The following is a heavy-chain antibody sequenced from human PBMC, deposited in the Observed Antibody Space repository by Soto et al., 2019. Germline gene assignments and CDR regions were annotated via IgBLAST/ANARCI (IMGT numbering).Heavy chain of an antibody. V-gene: IGHV3-23*01. Sequence: EVQVLESGGGLVQPGGSLRLSWAATGFTFSDFAMSWVRPAPGKGLEWVSRIYGGGNGPHYADSVKGRVTISRDNSKNTLYLQMNSLRAEDTAVYYCAKMEGMDPWAYSFDYWGQGTLVTVSS. CDR2: IYGGGNGP. D-gene: IGHD2-2*03. J-gene: IGHJ4*02. CDR1: GFTFSDFA. CDR3: AKMEGMDPWAYSFDY.